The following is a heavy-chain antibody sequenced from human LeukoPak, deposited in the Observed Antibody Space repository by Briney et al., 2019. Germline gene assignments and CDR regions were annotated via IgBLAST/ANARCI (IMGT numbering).Heavy chain of an antibody. CDR2: IYHSGST. CDR1: SGSVSSSNW. Sequence: PSETLSLTCAVSSGSVSSSNWWSWVRQPPGKGLEWIGEIYHSGSTNYNPSLKSRVTISVDKSKNQFSLKLSSVTAADTAVHYCARHGSGSYFYYYYYMDVWGKGTTVTVSS. J-gene: IGHJ6*03. D-gene: IGHD3-10*01. CDR3: ARHGSGSYFYYYYYMDV. V-gene: IGHV4-4*02.